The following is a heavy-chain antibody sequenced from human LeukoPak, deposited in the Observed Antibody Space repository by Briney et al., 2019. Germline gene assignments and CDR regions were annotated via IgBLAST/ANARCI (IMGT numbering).Heavy chain of an antibody. Sequence: GGSLRLSCAASGFTFSSYAMNWVRQAPGKGLEWVSYISSSGSTIYYADSVKGRFTISRDNAKNSLYLQMNSLRAEDTAVYYCAKGVSSGAAGTFYDYWGQGTLVTVSS. J-gene: IGHJ4*02. D-gene: IGHD6-13*01. CDR3: AKGVSSGAAGTFYDY. V-gene: IGHV3-48*04. CDR2: ISSSGSTI. CDR1: GFTFSSYA.